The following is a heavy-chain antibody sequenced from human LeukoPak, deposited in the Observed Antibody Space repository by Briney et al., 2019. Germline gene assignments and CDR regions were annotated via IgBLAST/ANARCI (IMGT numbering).Heavy chain of an antibody. CDR3: ARYYDSSGRTGGAFDI. J-gene: IGHJ3*02. Sequence: GGSLRLSCAASGFTVSSNYVTWVRQAPGKGLEWVLVIYSGATTYYADSVKGRFTISRDNSKNTLYLQMNSLRAEDTAVYYCARYYDSSGRTGGAFDIWGQGTKVTVSS. D-gene: IGHD3-22*01. CDR1: GFTVSSNY. V-gene: IGHV3-66*01. CDR2: IYSGATT.